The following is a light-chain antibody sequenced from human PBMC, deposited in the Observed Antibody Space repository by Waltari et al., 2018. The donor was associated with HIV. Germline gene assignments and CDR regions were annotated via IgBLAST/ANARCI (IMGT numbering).Light chain of an antibody. CDR3: QQYDSSSYT. CDR2: GTS. V-gene: IGKV3-20*01. J-gene: IGKJ2*01. CDR1: QGVRSPY. Sequence: EVVLTQSPDTLSLSPGRRATLSCRASQGVRSPYLAWYQQKPGQAPRLLIYGTSNRAPGIPDRFSGTGSGTDFTLTIRRLEPEDFAVYYCQQYDSSSYTFGQGTKLEVK.